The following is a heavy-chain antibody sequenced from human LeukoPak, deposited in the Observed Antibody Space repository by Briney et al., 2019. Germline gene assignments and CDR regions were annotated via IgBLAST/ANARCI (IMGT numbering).Heavy chain of an antibody. J-gene: IGHJ4*02. CDR3: ARVRYYYDSSGYPDY. D-gene: IGHD3-22*01. Sequence: ASVKVSCKASGYTFTGYYMHWVRQAPGQGLEWMGWINPNSGGTNYAQKFQGRVTMARDTSISTAYMELSRLRSDDTAVYYCARVRYYYDSSGYPDYCGQGTLVTVSS. V-gene: IGHV1-2*02. CDR2: INPNSGGT. CDR1: GYTFTGYY.